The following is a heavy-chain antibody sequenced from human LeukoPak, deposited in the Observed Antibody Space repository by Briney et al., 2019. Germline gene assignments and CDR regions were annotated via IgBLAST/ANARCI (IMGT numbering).Heavy chain of an antibody. CDR3: MVLNWFDP. CDR1: GYTFTSFG. V-gene: IGHV7-4-1*02. J-gene: IGHJ5*02. Sequence: ASVKVSCKASGYTFTSFGFSWVRQAPGQGLEWMGWINTNTGNPTYAQGFTGRFVFSLDTSVSTAYLQISSLKAEDTAVYYCMVLNWFDPWGQGTLVTVSS. D-gene: IGHD4/OR15-4a*01. CDR2: INTNTGNP.